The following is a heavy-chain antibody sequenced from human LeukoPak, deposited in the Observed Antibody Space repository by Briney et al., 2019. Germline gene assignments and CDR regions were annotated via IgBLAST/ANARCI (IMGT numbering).Heavy chain of an antibody. Sequence: GSSVKASCKASGDTFNSSAISWVRQAPGQGLEWVGRIIPMLGIPSYAQNFQGRVTITADTSTNTAFMELSSLRSDDTAVYYCAQRLSWLDPWGQGTRVTVSS. CDR3: AQRLSWLDP. J-gene: IGHJ5*02. V-gene: IGHV1-69*04. D-gene: IGHD4-17*01. CDR1: GDTFNSSA. CDR2: IIPMLGIP.